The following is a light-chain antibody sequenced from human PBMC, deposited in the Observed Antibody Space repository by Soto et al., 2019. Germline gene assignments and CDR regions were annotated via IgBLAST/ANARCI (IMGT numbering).Light chain of an antibody. CDR3: QSYDSRLSGYV. J-gene: IGLJ1*01. CDR2: GNS. Sequence: QSVLTQPPSVSGAPGQRVTISCTGSSSNFGAGFNVHWYQHLPGTAPKLLIYGNSNRPSGVPDRFSGSKSGTSASLAITGLQADDGADYYCQSYDSRLSGYVFGTGNKVT. V-gene: IGLV1-40*01. CDR1: SSNFGAGFN.